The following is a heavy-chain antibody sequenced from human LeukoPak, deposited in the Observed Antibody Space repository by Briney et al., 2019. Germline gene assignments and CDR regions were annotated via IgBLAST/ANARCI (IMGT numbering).Heavy chain of an antibody. Sequence: GGSLRLSCAAAGFTFSSYGMHWVRQAPGKGLEWVAFIRYDGSNKYYADSVKGRFTISRDNSKNTLYLQMNSLRAEDTAIYYCAKDGSSRDSGYDLGYWGQGTLVTVSS. V-gene: IGHV3-30*02. D-gene: IGHD5-12*01. CDR1: GFTFSSYG. J-gene: IGHJ4*02. CDR2: IRYDGSNK. CDR3: AKDGSSRDSGYDLGY.